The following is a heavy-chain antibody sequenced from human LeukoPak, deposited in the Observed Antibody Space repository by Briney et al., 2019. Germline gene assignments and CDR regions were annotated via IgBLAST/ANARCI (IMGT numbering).Heavy chain of an antibody. CDR2: INHSGST. CDR1: GGSFSGYY. J-gene: IGHJ4*02. CDR3: ARSPFDY. Sequence: PSETLSLTCAVYGGSFSGYYWSWIRQPPGKGLEWIGEINHSGSTNYNPSLKSRVTISVDTSKNQFSLKPSSVTAADTAVYYCARSPFDYWGQGTLVTVSS. V-gene: IGHV4-34*01.